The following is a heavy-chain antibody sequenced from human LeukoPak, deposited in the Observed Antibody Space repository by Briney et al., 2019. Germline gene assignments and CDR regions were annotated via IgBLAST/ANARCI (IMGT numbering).Heavy chain of an antibody. CDR1: GGSISSSSYY. V-gene: IGHV4-39*01. CDR3: ASSYYYDSSGYFPFDY. J-gene: IGHJ4*02. CDR2: IYYSGST. D-gene: IGHD3-22*01. Sequence: PSETLSLTCTVSGGSISSSSYYWGWIRQPPGKGLEWIGSIYYSGSTYYNPSLKSRVTISVDTSKNQFSLKLSSVTAADTAVYYCASSYYYDSSGYFPFDYWGQGTLVTVSS.